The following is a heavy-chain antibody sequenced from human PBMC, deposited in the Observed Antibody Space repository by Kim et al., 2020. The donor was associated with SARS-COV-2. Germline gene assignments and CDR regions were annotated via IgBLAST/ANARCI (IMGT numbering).Heavy chain of an antibody. Sequence: GGSLRLSCAASGFNFSPYTMHWVRQAPGKGVMWVSRIQGDGRTTSYADSVKGRFTISRDNAKSTLYLQMMSLRPDDTAVYYCARSVEGGKDGWGQGTTVTVSS. V-gene: IGHV3-74*01. J-gene: IGHJ6*02. CDR2: IQGDGRTT. CDR1: GFNFSPYT. CDR3: ARSVEGGKDG.